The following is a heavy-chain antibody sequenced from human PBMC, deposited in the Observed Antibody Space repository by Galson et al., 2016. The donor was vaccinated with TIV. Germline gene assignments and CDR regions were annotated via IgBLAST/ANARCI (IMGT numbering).Heavy chain of an antibody. CDR3: ARRKNYGGDAFDL. Sequence: SLRLSCAASGFTFNNYGMNWVRQAPGKGLEWVSGISGSGGITYLADSVKGRFTISRDNSKDTLYLHINSLRAEDTAVYFCARRKNYGGDAFDLWGQGTMVTVSS. V-gene: IGHV3-23*01. CDR2: ISGSGGIT. D-gene: IGHD4-23*01. J-gene: IGHJ3*01. CDR1: GFTFNNYG.